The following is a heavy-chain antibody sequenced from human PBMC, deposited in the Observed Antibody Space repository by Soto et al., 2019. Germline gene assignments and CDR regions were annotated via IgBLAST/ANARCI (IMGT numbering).Heavy chain of an antibody. CDR1: GGTFSSYT. J-gene: IGHJ6*03. V-gene: IGHV1-69*02. Sequence: QVQLVQSGAEVKKPGSSVKVSCKASGGTFSSYTISWVRQAPGQGLEWMGRIIPILGIANYAQKFQGRVTITADKSTSTAYMELSSLRSEDTAVYYCARXNRGYSGYASHYYYYYMDVWGKGTTVTGSS. D-gene: IGHD5-12*01. CDR2: IIPILGIA. CDR3: ARXNRGYSGYASHYYYYYMDV.